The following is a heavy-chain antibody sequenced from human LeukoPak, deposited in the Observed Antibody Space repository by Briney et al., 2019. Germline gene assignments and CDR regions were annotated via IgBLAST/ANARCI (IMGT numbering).Heavy chain of an antibody. CDR3: ARLRITGWGH. CDR2: ISSSGSTI. V-gene: IGHV3-11*01. Sequence: GGSLRLSCAPSGFTFFAYNMSWIRQAPGGGRGRVSYISSSGSTIYYADSVKGRFTISRDNAKNSLYLQMNSLRAADTAVHYCARLRITGWGHWGQGTLDRVST. CDR1: GFTFFAYN. J-gene: IGHJ1*01. D-gene: IGHD1-14*01.